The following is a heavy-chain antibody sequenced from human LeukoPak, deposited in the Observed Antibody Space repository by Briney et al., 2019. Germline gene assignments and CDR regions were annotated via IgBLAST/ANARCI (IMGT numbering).Heavy chain of an antibody. J-gene: IGHJ6*03. CDR2: IIPVLGTT. CDR3: ARILAAAGTSLMARYYYYMDV. V-gene: IGHV1-69*13. D-gene: IGHD6-13*01. CDR1: GGTFSRYA. Sequence: GASVKVSCKASGGTFSRYAISWVRQAPGQGLEWMGGIIPVLGTTNYAQTFQNKVTITADESTSTAYMELRSLRSDDTAVYYCARILAAAGTSLMARYYYYMDVWGKGTTVTVSS.